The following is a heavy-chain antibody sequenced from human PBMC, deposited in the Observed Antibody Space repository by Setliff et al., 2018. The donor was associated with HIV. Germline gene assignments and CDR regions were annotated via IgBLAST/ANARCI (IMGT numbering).Heavy chain of an antibody. CDR3: ARCHVYSGSCD. CDR2: IYYSGST. V-gene: IGHV4-59*08. D-gene: IGHD6-19*01. J-gene: IGHJ4*02. CDR1: GGSISSYY. Sequence: PSETLSLTCTVSGGSISSYYWSWIRQPPGKGLEWIGYIYYSGSTNYNPSLKSRVTISVDTAKNQLSLKLSSVTAADTAVYNCARCHVYSGSCDWGQGTLVTVSS.